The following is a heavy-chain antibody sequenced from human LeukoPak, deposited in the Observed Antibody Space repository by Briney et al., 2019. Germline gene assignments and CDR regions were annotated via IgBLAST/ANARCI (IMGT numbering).Heavy chain of an antibody. CDR2: INPDSGGT. CDR3: ARVHDYVRSFDY. CDR1: GYPFTGYY. D-gene: IGHD3-16*01. J-gene: IGHJ4*02. V-gene: IGHV1-2*02. Sequence: ASVKVSCKASGYPFTGYYMHWVRQAPGQGLEWMGWINPDSGGTNYAQKFQGRVTMTRDTSISTAYMELSRLRSDDTAMYYCARVHDYVRSFDYWGQGTLVTVSS.